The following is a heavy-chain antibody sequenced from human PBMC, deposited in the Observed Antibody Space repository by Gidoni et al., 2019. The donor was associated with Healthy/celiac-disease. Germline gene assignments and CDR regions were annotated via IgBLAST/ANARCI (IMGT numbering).Heavy chain of an antibody. Sequence: EVQLLEPGGGLVPPGGSLRLSCAASGFPFSSYAMSWVRQAPGKGREWVSAISGSGGSTYYADSVKGRFTISRDNSKNRLYLQMNSLRAEDTAVYYCIAAAGWANAFDIWGQGTMVTVSS. CDR3: IAAAGWANAFDI. V-gene: IGHV3-23*01. CDR2: ISGSGGST. CDR1: GFPFSSYA. D-gene: IGHD6-13*01. J-gene: IGHJ3*02.